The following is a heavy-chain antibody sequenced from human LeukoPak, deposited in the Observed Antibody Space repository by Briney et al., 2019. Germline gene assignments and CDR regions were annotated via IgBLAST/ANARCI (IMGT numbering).Heavy chain of an antibody. J-gene: IGHJ4*02. Sequence: GGSLRLSCAASGFTFSSYGMHWVRQAPGKGLEGVAVISYDGSNKYYADSVKGRFTISRDNSKNTLYLQMNSLRAEGTAVYYCASLAFYKLVVPASPGTNDYWGRGTLVTVSS. V-gene: IGHV3-30*03. CDR1: GFTFSSYG. CDR3: ASLAFYKLVVPASPGTNDY. D-gene: IGHD2-2*01. CDR2: ISYDGSNK.